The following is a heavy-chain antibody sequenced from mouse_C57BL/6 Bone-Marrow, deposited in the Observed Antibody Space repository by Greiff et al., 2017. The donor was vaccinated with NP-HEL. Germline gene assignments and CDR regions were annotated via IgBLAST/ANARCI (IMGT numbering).Heavy chain of an antibody. Sequence: VQLQESGAELVRPGTSVKVSCKASGYAFTNYLIEWVKQRPGQGLEWIGVLNPGSGGTNYNEKFKGKAKLTADKSSSTAYMQLSSLTSEDSAVYFCAIRWSGIAYWGQGTLVTVSA. CDR3: AIRWSGIAY. J-gene: IGHJ3*01. V-gene: IGHV1-54*01. D-gene: IGHD2-3*01. CDR2: LNPGSGGT. CDR1: GYAFTNYL.